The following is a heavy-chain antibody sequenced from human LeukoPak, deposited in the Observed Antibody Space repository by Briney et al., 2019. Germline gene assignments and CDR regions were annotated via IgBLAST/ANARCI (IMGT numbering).Heavy chain of an antibody. CDR3: TRGCPHSDY. J-gene: IGHJ4*02. CDR1: GFSLSTSGMC. V-gene: IGHV2-70*11. Sequence: SGPALVKPTQTLTLTCSLSGFSLSTSGMCVSWIRQPPGKALEWLARIDWEDDKSYSTSLKTKLAISKDTSKNQVVLTMTNMDPVDTATYYCTRGCPHSDYWGQGTLVTVSS. CDR2: IDWEDDK. D-gene: IGHD6-19*01.